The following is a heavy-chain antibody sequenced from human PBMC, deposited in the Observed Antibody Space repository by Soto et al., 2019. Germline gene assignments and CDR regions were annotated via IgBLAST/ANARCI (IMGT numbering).Heavy chain of an antibody. CDR1: GFTVSSNY. D-gene: IGHD3-9*01. J-gene: IGHJ6*04. Sequence: GGSLRLSCAASGFTVSSNYMSWVRQVPGKGLEWVSVIYSGGSTYYADSVKGRFTISRDNSKNTLYLQMNSLRAEDTAVYYCARDGGLRYFDWPYYYYGMDVWGKGTTVPVAS. CDR2: IYSGGST. CDR3: ARDGGLRYFDWPYYYYGMDV. V-gene: IGHV3-66*01.